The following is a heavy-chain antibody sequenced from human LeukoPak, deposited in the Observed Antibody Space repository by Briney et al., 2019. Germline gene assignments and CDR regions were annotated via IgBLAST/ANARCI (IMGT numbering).Heavy chain of an antibody. Sequence: PSETLSLTCAVSGYSISSGYYWGWIWQPPGQGLEWIGSIHHSGSTYYKPSLKSRVTISVDTSKNQFSLKVSSVTAADTAVFYCARSSSSWSWFDPWGQGTLVTVSS. D-gene: IGHD6-13*01. CDR1: GYSISSGYY. V-gene: IGHV4-38-2*01. J-gene: IGHJ5*02. CDR3: ARSSSSWSWFDP. CDR2: IHHSGST.